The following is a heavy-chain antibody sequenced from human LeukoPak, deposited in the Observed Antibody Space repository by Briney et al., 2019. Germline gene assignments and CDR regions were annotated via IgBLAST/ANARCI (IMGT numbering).Heavy chain of an antibody. V-gene: IGHV4-59*01. J-gene: IGHJ4*02. D-gene: IGHD5-24*01. CDR2: IDYSGST. CDR3: ARGNSRDGYNFGY. CDR1: GGSISSYY. Sequence: SETLSLTCTVSGGSISSYYWSWIRQPPGKGLEGIGYIDYSGSTNYNPSLKSRVTISVDTSKNQFSLKLSSVTAADTAVHYCARGNSRDGYNFGYWGQGTLVTVSS.